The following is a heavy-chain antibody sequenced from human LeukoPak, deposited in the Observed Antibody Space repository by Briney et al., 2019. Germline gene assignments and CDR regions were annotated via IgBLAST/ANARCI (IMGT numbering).Heavy chain of an antibody. V-gene: IGHV3-23*01. J-gene: IGHJ4*02. CDR2: ISGSGGST. CDR1: GFTVSSNY. Sequence: GGSLRLSCAASGFTVSSNYMSWVRQAPGKGLEWVSTISGSGGSTYYADSVKGRFTSSRDNSKNTLSLQMNNLRAEDTAVYYCAKGSRYYYGSGSFSSQFDYWGQGNLVTVSS. D-gene: IGHD3-10*01. CDR3: AKGSRYYYGSGSFSSQFDY.